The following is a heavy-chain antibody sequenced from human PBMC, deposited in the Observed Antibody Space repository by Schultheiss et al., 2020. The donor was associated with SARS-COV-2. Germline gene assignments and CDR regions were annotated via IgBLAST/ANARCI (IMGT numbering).Heavy chain of an antibody. J-gene: IGHJ6*02. D-gene: IGHD3-10*01. Sequence: SETLSLTCTVSGGSISSYYWTWVRQPPGKGLEWIGEINHSGSTNYNPSLKSRVTISVDTSKNQFSLKLSSVTAADTAVYYCARGGLLWFGELLYPYGMDVWGQGTTVTVSS. CDR3: ARGGLLWFGELLYPYGMDV. CDR2: INHSGST. V-gene: IGHV4-34*01. CDR1: GGSISSYY.